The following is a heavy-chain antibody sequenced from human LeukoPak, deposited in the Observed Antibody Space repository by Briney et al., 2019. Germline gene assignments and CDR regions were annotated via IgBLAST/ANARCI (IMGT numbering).Heavy chain of an antibody. D-gene: IGHD3-22*01. J-gene: IGHJ4*02. CDR1: GFTVTTNY. Sequence: GGSLRLSCAVSGFTVTTNYMSWVRQAPGKGLEWVSVIYSGGFTNYADSVKGRFTISRDNSKNTLYLQMNSLRAEDTAVYYCARGYYIDNSGYMPVFFYWGQPT. V-gene: IGHV3-53*01. CDR2: IYSGGFT. CDR3: ARGYYIDNSGYMPVFFY.